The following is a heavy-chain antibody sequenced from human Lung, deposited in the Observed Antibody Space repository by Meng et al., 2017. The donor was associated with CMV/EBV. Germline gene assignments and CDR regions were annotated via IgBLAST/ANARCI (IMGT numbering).Heavy chain of an antibody. D-gene: IGHD1-26*01. V-gene: IGHV4-59*01. CDR1: GGSISSYH. CDR2: IYYSGST. CDR3: ARVGRSGSYLPGLDY. J-gene: IGHJ4*02. Sequence: LSXTVSGGSISSYHWSWIRQPPGKGLEWIGYIYYSGSTNYNPSLKSRVTISVDTSKNQFSLKLSSVTAADTAVYYCARVGRSGSYLPGLDYWGQGTXVTVSS.